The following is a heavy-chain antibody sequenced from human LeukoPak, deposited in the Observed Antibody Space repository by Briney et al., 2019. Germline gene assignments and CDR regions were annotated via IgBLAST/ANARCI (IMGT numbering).Heavy chain of an antibody. J-gene: IGHJ6*02. D-gene: IGHD3-10*01. Sequence: RSSESLSLTCTVSGGTISSYYWSWIRQPPGKELKWIGYIYYSGSTNYNHSLKSRVTISVDTSKNQFFLKLSSVTAADTAVYYCARAGGYYSYYYGMDVWGQGTTVTVSS. CDR3: ARAGGYYSYYYGMDV. CDR1: GGTISSYY. CDR2: IYYSGST. V-gene: IGHV4-59*01.